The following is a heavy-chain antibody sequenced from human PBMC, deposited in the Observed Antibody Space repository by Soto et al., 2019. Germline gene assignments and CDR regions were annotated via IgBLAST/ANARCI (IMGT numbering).Heavy chain of an antibody. CDR1: GYSFTSYW. J-gene: IGHJ6*03. CDR3: ARSPLTSNDYYYYYMDV. Sequence: GESLKISCKGSGYSFTSYWIGWVRQMPGKGLEWMGIIYPSDSDTRYSPSFQGQVTISADKSISTAYLQWSSLKASDTAMYYCARSPLTSNDYYYYYMDVWGKGTTVTVSS. CDR2: IYPSDSDT. D-gene: IGHD3-10*01. V-gene: IGHV5-51*01.